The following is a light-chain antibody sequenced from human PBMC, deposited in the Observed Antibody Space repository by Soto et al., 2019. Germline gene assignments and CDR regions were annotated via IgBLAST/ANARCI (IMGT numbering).Light chain of an antibody. CDR3: ISYAGTAYV. CDR2: EVS. V-gene: IGLV2-14*01. Sequence: QSALTQPASVSGSPGQSITISCTGTSSDVGGYHYVSWYQQHPGKAPKLMIYEVSNRPPGVSNRFSGSKSGNTASLTISGLQAEDEADYYCISYAGTAYVFGTGTKLTVL. CDR1: SSDVGGYHY. J-gene: IGLJ1*01.